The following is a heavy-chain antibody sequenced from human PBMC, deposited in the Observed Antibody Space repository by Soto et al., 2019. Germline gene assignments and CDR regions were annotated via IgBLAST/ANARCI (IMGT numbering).Heavy chain of an antibody. CDR3: AKNQGVELVPLATVDWFDP. J-gene: IGHJ5*02. V-gene: IGHV3-23*01. Sequence: GRLGLACTSSGFLFENFGLSWVRQAPGKGLEWISSISGSGFKKYYADSVKGRFTISRDNSKSTVYLELNNLSAEDTAVYHCAKNQGVELVPLATVDWFDPWGQGSVVNFS. CDR2: ISGSGFKK. D-gene: IGHD1-26*01. CDR1: GFLFENFG.